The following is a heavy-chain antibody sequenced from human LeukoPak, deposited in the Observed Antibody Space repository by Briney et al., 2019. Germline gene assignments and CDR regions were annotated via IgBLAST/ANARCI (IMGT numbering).Heavy chain of an antibody. CDR2: IWYDGSNK. V-gene: IGHV3-33*01. D-gene: IGHD3-3*01. CDR1: GFTFSSYG. Sequence: GGSLRLSCAASGFTFSSYGMHWVRQAPGKGLEWVAVIWYDGSNKYYADSVKGRFTISRDNSKNTLYLQMNSLRAEDTAVYYCARERPTQITIFGVTHYYGMDVWGQGTTVTVSS. CDR3: ARERPTQITIFGVTHYYGMDV. J-gene: IGHJ6*02.